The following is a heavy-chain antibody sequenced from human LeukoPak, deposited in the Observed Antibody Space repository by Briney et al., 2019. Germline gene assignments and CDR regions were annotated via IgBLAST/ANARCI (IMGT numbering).Heavy chain of an antibody. J-gene: IGHJ3*02. CDR2: IYTSGST. Sequence: PSETLSLTCTVSGGSISSGSYYWSWLRQPAGKGLEWIGRIYTSGSTNYNPSLKSRVTISVDTSKNQFSLKLSSVTAADTAVYYCARVWDYYDSSGYPRWAAFDIWGQGTMVTVSS. CDR1: GGSISSGSYY. CDR3: ARVWDYYDSSGYPRWAAFDI. D-gene: IGHD3-22*01. V-gene: IGHV4-61*02.